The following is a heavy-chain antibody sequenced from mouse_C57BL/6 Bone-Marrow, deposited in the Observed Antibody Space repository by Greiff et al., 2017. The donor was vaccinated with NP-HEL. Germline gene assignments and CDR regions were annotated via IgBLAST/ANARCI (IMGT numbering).Heavy chain of an antibody. D-gene: IGHD1-1*01. Sequence: VQLQQPGAELVKPGASVTLSCKASGYTFTSYWMHWVKQRPGQGLEWIGMIHPNSGSTNYNEKFKSTATLTVDKSSSTAYMQLSSLTSEDSAVYYGARRPYYYGSSLDYAMDYWGQGTSVTVSS. V-gene: IGHV1-64*01. CDR1: GYTFTSYW. CDR3: ARRPYYYGSSLDYAMDY. J-gene: IGHJ4*01. CDR2: IHPNSGST.